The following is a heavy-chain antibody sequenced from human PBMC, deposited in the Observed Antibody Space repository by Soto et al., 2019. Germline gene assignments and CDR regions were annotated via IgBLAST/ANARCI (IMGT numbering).Heavy chain of an antibody. CDR3: AGPSSLQWYYMDV. D-gene: IGHD6-19*01. V-gene: IGHV6-1*01. J-gene: IGHJ6*03. Sequence: QVQLQQSGPGLVRPSQTLSLTCVISGDSVSSNSAAWNWIRQSPSRGLEWLGRTYYRSRWYNDYAVSVRSRITVNAYTSKNQFSLHLNSVTPEDTAVYYCAGPSSLQWYYMDVWDKGTTVTVSS. CDR2: TYYRSRWYN. CDR1: GDSVSSNSAA.